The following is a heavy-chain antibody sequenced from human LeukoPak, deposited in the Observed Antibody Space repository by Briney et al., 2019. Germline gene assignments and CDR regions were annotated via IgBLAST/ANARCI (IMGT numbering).Heavy chain of an antibody. V-gene: IGHV3-74*01. D-gene: IGHD6-19*01. J-gene: IGHJ4*02. CDR3: ATKQWLAPPPDS. CDR1: GFTFSKYW. Sequence: GGSLRLSCAASGFTFSKYWMLWVRQAPGKGLESVSRINTDGTVTTYADSVKGRFTVSRDNADNTMFLQMNSMRDEDKAVYYCATKQWLAPPPDSWGQGTPVTVSS. CDR2: INTDGTVT.